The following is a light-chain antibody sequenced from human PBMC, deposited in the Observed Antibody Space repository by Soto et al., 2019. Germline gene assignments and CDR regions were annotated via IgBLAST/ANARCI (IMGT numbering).Light chain of an antibody. J-gene: IGLJ2*01. V-gene: IGLV4-69*01. CDR1: SGHSNYA. CDR3: QTLGSGIVV. Sequence: QSVLTQSHSASSSLGASVKLTCTLSSGHSNYAIAWHQQQSENGPRYLMKLNSDGSHSKGDGSPDRFSGSSSGAERYLTISSLQSEDEADYYCQTLGSGIVVFGGGTKLTVL. CDR2: LNSDGSH.